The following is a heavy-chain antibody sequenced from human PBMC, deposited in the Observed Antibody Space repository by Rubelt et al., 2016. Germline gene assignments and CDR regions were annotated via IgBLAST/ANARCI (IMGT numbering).Heavy chain of an antibody. CDR2: ITTYNDNT. CDR1: GYTFTSHY. J-gene: IGHJ6*02. CDR3: ALIAAAGILGSYGMDV. D-gene: IGHD6-13*01. V-gene: IGHV1-18*04. Sequence: QVQLVQSGNEVTKPGASVRVSCKASGYTFTSHYITWVRQAPGQGLEWMGWITTYNDNTNYAQNLQGRVTMTTDTSTNTAYMGRRGLRSDDTSGYFCALIAAAGILGSYGMDVWGQGTTVTVSS.